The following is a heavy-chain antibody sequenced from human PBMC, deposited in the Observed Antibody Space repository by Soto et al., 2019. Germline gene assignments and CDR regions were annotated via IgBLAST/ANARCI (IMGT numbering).Heavy chain of an antibody. J-gene: IGHJ5*02. Sequence: ASVKVSCKTSGYTFSSIGISWVRQAPGQGLEWMGWISPHKGDTYYAHRLQGRVTMTTDTSTSTAYMELRSLRSDDTAVYYCAVPAAALGFDHWGQGTLVTVSS. V-gene: IGHV1-18*01. D-gene: IGHD2-2*01. CDR3: AVPAAALGFDH. CDR1: GYTFSSIG. CDR2: ISPHKGDT.